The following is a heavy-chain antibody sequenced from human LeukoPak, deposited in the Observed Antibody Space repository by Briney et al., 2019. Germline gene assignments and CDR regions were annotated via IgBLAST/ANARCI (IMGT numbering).Heavy chain of an antibody. CDR1: GFTFSSYP. CDR2: IKQDGSER. J-gene: IGHJ4*02. CDR3: ARDSTGRRNSGWLHYFDY. D-gene: IGHD6-19*01. V-gene: IGHV3-7*01. Sequence: GRSLRLSCAASGFTFSSYPMHWVRQAPGKGLEWVANIKQDGSERSYVDSVKGRFTISRDNAKNSLYLQMNSLRAEDTAVYYCARDSTGRRNSGWLHYFDYWGQGTLVTVSS.